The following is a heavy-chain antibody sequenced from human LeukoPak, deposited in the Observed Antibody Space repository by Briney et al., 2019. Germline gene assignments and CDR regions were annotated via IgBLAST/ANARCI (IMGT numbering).Heavy chain of an antibody. Sequence: SETLSLTCTVSGGSISSGDYYWSWIRQPPGKGLEWIGYIYYSGSTYYNPSLKSRVTISVDTSKNQFSLKLSSVTAADTAVYYGARAPYYYDSSSTNWFGPWGQGTLVTVSS. CDR2: IYYSGST. CDR3: ARAPYYYDSSSTNWFGP. CDR1: GGSISSGDYY. V-gene: IGHV4-30-4*08. D-gene: IGHD3-22*01. J-gene: IGHJ5*02.